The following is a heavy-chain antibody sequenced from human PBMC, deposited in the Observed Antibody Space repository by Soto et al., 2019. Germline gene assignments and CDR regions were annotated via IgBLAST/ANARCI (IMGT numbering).Heavy chain of an antibody. Sequence: QLQLQESGPGLVKPSGTLSLTCGVSGGSLSTPVWWSWVRLPPGKGLEWIGEVFHSGSANYNPSLQSRVTISLVKSTNQFSLRLSSVTAADTAVYYCARKAWTRLDYWGQGALVTVSS. CDR2: VFHSGSA. J-gene: IGHJ4*02. CDR1: GGSLSTPVW. CDR3: ARKAWTRLDY. D-gene: IGHD1-1*01. V-gene: IGHV4-4*02.